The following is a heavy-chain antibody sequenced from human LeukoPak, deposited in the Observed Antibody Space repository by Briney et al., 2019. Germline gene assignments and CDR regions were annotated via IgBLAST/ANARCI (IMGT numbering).Heavy chain of an antibody. Sequence: SETLSLTCTVSGGSISRYYWSWFRQPPGKGLEWIGYIYCSGSTNYNPSLKSRVTISVDTSKNQFSLKLSSVTAADTAVYYCARYYDSSGALDVWGKGTTVTISS. V-gene: IGHV4-59*01. CDR2: IYCSGST. CDR3: ARYYDSSGALDV. J-gene: IGHJ6*04. D-gene: IGHD3-22*01. CDR1: GGSISRYY.